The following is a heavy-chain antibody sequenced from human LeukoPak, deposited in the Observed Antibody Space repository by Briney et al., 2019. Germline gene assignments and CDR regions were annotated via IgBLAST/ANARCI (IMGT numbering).Heavy chain of an antibody. CDR2: LNPNSGNT. Sequence: ASVKVSCKASGYTFGNHDINWVRQATGQGPEWMGWLNPNSGNTGYAQDFQDRVTMTRNTSINTAYMVLSSLRSEDTAVYCCSRGRRSGGYYSLDYWAQGTLVTVSS. D-gene: IGHD3-22*01. J-gene: IGHJ4*02. CDR3: SRGRRSGGYYSLDY. CDR1: GYTFGNHD. V-gene: IGHV1-8*01.